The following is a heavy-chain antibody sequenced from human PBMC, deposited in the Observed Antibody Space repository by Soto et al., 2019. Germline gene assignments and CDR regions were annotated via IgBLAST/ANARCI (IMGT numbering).Heavy chain of an antibody. CDR1: GFTFSSYA. D-gene: IGHD2-15*01. V-gene: IGHV3-23*01. J-gene: IGHJ6*01. Sequence: PGGSLRLSCAASGFTFSSYAMSWVRQAPGKGLEWVSAISGSGGSTYYADSVKGRFTISRDNSKNTLYLQMNSLRAEDTAVYYCAKRYCSGGSCHGYGMDVWGQGNTVTVSS. CDR2: ISGSGGST. CDR3: AKRYCSGGSCHGYGMDV.